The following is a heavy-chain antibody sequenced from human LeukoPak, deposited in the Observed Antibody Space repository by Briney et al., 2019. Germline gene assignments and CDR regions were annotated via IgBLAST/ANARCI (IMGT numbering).Heavy chain of an antibody. D-gene: IGHD3-22*01. CDR3: ARDLGYDSSANDY. V-gene: IGHV1-18*04. J-gene: IGHJ4*02. Sequence: ASVKVSCKASGYTFTDYYMQWVRQAPGQGLEWMGWISAYNGNTNYAQKLQGRVTMTTDTSTSTAYMELRSLRSDDTAVYYCARDLGYDSSANDYWGQGTLVTVSS. CDR2: ISAYNGNT. CDR1: GYTFTDYY.